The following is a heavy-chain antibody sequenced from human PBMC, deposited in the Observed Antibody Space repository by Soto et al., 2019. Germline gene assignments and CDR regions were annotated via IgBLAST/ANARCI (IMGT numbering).Heavy chain of an antibody. V-gene: IGHV3-49*04. J-gene: IGHJ4*02. CDR2: ISSKTYGGTT. Sequence: EVQLVDSGGGLVQPGRSLRLSCTASGFTFGDYAMIWVRQAPGKGLEWVGYISSKTYGGTTDYAASVKGRFTISRDDSKSVVYLQMNSLKTEDTAIYYCTRLPPKRRGYCSGGSCYPFDYWGQGTLVTVSS. D-gene: IGHD2-15*01. CDR1: GFTFGDYA. CDR3: TRLPPKRRGYCSGGSCYPFDY.